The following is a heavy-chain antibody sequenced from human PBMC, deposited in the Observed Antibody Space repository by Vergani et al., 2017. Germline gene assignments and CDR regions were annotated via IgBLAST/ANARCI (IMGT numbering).Heavy chain of an antibody. CDR3: ARVVESDYDFWSGYSRYYYYGMDV. CDR1: GFTFSSSW. CDR2: INSDGSST. Sequence: EVQLVESGGGLVQPGGSLRLSCAASGFTFSSSWMHWVRQAPGKGLVWVSRINSDGSSTSYADSVKGRFTISRYNAKNTLYLQMNSLRAEDTAVYYCARVVESDYDFWSGYSRYYYYGMDVWGQGTTVTVSS. J-gene: IGHJ6*02. V-gene: IGHV3-74*01. D-gene: IGHD3-3*01.